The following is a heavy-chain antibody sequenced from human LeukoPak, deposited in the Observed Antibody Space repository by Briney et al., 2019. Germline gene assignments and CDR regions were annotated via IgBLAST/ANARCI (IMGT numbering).Heavy chain of an antibody. CDR2: IYSGGST. J-gene: IGHJ4*02. V-gene: IGHV3-53*01. D-gene: IGHD3-10*01. Sequence: PGGSLRLSCAASGYTVSSNYMSWVSQAPGKGLEWVSDIYSGGSTYYSDSVKGRFTISRDNSKNTLYLQMHSLRAEDTAVYYCARARGPLDYWGQGTLVTVSS. CDR3: ARARGPLDY. CDR1: GYTVSSNY.